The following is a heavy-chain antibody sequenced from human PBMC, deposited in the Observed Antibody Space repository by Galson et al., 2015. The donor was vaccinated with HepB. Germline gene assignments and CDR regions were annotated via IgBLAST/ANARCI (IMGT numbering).Heavy chain of an antibody. CDR1: GFNLNSYW. CDR2: INSDGSSA. J-gene: IGHJ4*02. D-gene: IGHD3-3*01. Sequence: SLRLSCAGFGFNLNSYWMHWVRQAPGKGLVWVSRINSDGSSASYADSVKGRFTISRDNAKNTLYLQMNSLRVEDTAVYYCARDRSGRPFDYWGQGTLVTVSS. V-gene: IGHV3-74*01. CDR3: ARDRSGRPFDY.